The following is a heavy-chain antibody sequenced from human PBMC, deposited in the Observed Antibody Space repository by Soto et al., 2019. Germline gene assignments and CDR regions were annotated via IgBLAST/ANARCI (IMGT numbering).Heavy chain of an antibody. CDR1: SGSVSTYC. V-gene: IGHV4-4*07. CDR2: IFISGNT. Sequence: SETLSLTCTVSSGSVSTYCWSWLRQPAGKGLEWIGRIFISGNTNYNPSLRSRVTMSVDTSKGQFSLNLTSVTAADTAVYFCARSGGTYNFDSWGQGILVTVSS. D-gene: IGHD1-1*01. CDR3: ARSGGTYNFDS. J-gene: IGHJ4*02.